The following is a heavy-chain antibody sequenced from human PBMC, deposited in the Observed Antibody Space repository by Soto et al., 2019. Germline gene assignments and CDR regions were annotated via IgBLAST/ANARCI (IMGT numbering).Heavy chain of an antibody. V-gene: IGHV4-59*02. CDR2: IYNSGRT. Sequence: SETLSLTCTVSGASVSSYFWSWVRQPPGKGLEWIGYIYNSGRTNYNPSLKSRLTISLDTSDNDFSLRLTSLTAADTAVYSCARVHSGWSSGHGLDVWGQGTTVTVSS. CDR1: GASVSSYF. D-gene: IGHD6-19*01. CDR3: ARVHSGWSSGHGLDV. J-gene: IGHJ6*02.